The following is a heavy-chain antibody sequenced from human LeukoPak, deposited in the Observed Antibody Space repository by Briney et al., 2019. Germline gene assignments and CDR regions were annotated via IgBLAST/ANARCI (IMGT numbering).Heavy chain of an antibody. D-gene: IGHD3-22*01. CDR3: AKDYYYSSGYPPLDAFDI. CDR1: GFTFSSYA. J-gene: IGHJ3*02. V-gene: IGHV3-23*01. CDR2: ISGSGGST. Sequence: GGSLRLSCAASGFTFSSYAMSWVRQAPGKGLEWVSAISGSGGSTYYADSVKGRFTISRDNSKNTLYLQMNSLRAEDTAVYYCAKDYYYSSGYPPLDAFDIWGQGTMVTVSS.